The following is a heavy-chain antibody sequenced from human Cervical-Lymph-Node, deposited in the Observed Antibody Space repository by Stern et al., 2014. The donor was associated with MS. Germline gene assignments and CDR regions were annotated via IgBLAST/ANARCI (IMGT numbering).Heavy chain of an antibody. CDR2: ISSSSSYI. CDR3: ARDRPFLTYYYDSSGYTNAFDI. V-gene: IGHV3-21*01. CDR1: GFTFSSYS. Sequence: VQLVESGGGLVKPGGSLRLSCAASGFTFSSYSMNWVRQAPGKGLEWVSSISSSSSYIYYADSVKGRFTISRDNAKNSLYLQMNSLRAEDTAVYYCARDRPFLTYYYDSSGYTNAFDIWGQGTMVTVSS. D-gene: IGHD3-22*01. J-gene: IGHJ3*02.